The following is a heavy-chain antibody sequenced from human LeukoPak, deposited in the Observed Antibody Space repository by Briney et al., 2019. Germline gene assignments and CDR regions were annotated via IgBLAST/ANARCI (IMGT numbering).Heavy chain of an antibody. CDR2: ISGSGGST. Sequence: RGSLRLSCAASGFTFSSYAMSWVRQAPGKGLEWVSAISGSGGSTYYADSVKGRFTISRDNSKNTLYLQMNSLRAEDTAVYYCAKFSSGWYEVIFHYWGQGTLVTVSS. CDR1: GFTFSSYA. CDR3: AKFSSGWYEVIFHY. V-gene: IGHV3-23*01. D-gene: IGHD6-19*01. J-gene: IGHJ4*02.